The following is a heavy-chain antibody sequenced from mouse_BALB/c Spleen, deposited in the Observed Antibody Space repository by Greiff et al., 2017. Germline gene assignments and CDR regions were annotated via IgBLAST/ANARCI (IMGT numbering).Heavy chain of an antibody. D-gene: IGHD2-4*01. J-gene: IGHJ2*01. CDR1: GFTFSSYA. Sequence: EVHLVESGGGLVKPGGSLKLSCAASGFTFSSYAMSWVRQTPEKRLEWVASISSGGSTYYPDSVKGRFTISRDNARNILYLQMSSLRSEDTAMYYCAREPYDYDDYFDYWGQGTTLTVSS. V-gene: IGHV5-6-5*01. CDR2: ISSGGST. CDR3: AREPYDYDDYFDY.